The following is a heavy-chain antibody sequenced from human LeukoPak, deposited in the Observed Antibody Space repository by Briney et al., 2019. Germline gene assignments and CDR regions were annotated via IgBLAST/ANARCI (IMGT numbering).Heavy chain of an antibody. Sequence: GGSLRLSCAASGFTFSSYAMSWVRQAPGKGLEWVSAISGSGGSTYYADSVKGRFTISRGNSKNTLYLQMNSLRAEDTAVYYCAKRYYDFWSGYPRWFDPWGQGTLVTVSS. J-gene: IGHJ5*02. CDR3: AKRYYDFWSGYPRWFDP. V-gene: IGHV3-23*01. CDR1: GFTFSSYA. D-gene: IGHD3-3*01. CDR2: ISGSGGST.